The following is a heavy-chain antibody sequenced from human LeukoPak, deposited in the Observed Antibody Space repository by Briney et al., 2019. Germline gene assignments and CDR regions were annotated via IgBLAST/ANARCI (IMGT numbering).Heavy chain of an antibody. J-gene: IGHJ5*02. Sequence: EGSLRLSCAASGFTFSSYEMNWVRQAPGKGLEWVSYISSSGSTIYYADSVKGRFTISRDNAKNSLYLQMNSLRAEDTAVYYCAKDRIGYAGFSANWFDPWGQGTLVTVSS. CDR2: ISSSGSTI. D-gene: IGHD2-8*01. V-gene: IGHV3-48*03. CDR3: AKDRIGYAGFSANWFDP. CDR1: GFTFSSYE.